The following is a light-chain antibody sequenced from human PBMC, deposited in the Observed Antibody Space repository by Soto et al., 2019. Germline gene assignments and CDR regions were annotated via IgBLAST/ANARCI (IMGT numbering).Light chain of an antibody. CDR2: YDA. Sequence: SYELTQPPSVSVAPGKTARITCGGNDIATKSVHWYQHKPGQAPVMVIYYDADRPSGIPERFSGSNSGNTATLAISRVEAGDEADYYCQVWDSSSDHVVFGGGTQLTVL. J-gene: IGLJ2*01. V-gene: IGLV3-21*04. CDR3: QVWDSSSDHVV. CDR1: DIATKS.